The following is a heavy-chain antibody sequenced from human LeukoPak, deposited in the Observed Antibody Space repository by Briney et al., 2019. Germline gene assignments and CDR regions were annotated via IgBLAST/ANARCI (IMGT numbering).Heavy chain of an antibody. Sequence: AGGSLRLSCAASGFTFSSYAMSWVRQAPGKGLEWVSAISGSGGSTYYADSVKGRFTISRDNAKNSLYLQINSLRAEDTAVYYCARDDGSYSRSPGFDYWGQGTLVTVSS. V-gene: IGHV3-23*01. D-gene: IGHD1-26*01. CDR2: ISGSGGST. CDR3: ARDDGSYSRSPGFDY. CDR1: GFTFSSYA. J-gene: IGHJ4*02.